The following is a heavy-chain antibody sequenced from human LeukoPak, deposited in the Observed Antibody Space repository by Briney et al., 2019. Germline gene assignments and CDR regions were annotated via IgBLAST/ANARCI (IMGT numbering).Heavy chain of an antibody. Sequence: GGSLRLSCAASGFTFSNAWMSWVRQAPGKGLEWVGRIKSKTDGGTTDYAAPVKGRFTISRDDSKKTLYLQMNGLKTEDTAVYYCTTDQPIVVVIAVSRGDYYYMDVWGKGTTVTVSS. CDR1: GFTFSNAW. J-gene: IGHJ6*03. D-gene: IGHD2-21*01. CDR3: TTDQPIVVVIAVSRGDYYYMDV. CDR2: IKSKTDGGTT. V-gene: IGHV3-15*01.